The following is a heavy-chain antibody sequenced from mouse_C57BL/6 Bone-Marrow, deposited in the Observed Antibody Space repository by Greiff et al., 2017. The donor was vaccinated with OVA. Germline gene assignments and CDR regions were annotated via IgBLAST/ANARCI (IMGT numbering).Heavy chain of an antibody. CDR1: GFTFSDYG. D-gene: IGHD1-1*01. V-gene: IGHV5-17*01. Sequence: VKLMESGGGLVKPGGSLKLSCAASGFTFSDYGMHWVRQAPEKGLEWVAYISSGSSTIYYADTVKGRFTISRDNAKNTLFLQMTSLRSEDTAMYYCATSTVVRAMDYWGQGTSVTVSS. CDR3: ATSTVVRAMDY. CDR2: ISSGSSTI. J-gene: IGHJ4*01.